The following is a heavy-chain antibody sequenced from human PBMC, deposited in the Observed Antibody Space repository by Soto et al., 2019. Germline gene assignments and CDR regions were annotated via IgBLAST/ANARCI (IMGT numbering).Heavy chain of an antibody. V-gene: IGHV3-23*01. CDR2: IDGSGGTT. CDR1: GFPFSSTG. Sequence: GGSLRLSCAASGFPFSSTGMTWVRQAPGKGLDWVSTIDGSGGTTYYADSVKGRFTISRDNSMNTVYLQMNSLRADDTALYYCAKNSGWFNTWGPGALLTV. J-gene: IGHJ5*02. CDR3: AKNSGWFNT. D-gene: IGHD3-10*01.